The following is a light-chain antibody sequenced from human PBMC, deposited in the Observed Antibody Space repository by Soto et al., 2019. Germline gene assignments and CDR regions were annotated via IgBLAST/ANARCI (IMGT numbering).Light chain of an antibody. J-gene: IGKJ5*01. V-gene: IGKV3-20*01. CDR2: GAS. CDR3: QQYGSSPPSVT. CDR1: QSVTTR. Sequence: IVLTQSPGTLSLSPGERVTLSCGASQSVTTRLAWYQHKPGQAPTLLMSGASNRASGVPVRFSGSGSGTDFTLTISRLEPEDFAVYYCQQYGSSPPSVTFGQGTRLEIK.